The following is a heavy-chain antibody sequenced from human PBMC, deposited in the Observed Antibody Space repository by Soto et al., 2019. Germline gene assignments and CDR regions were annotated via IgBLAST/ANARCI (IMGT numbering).Heavy chain of an antibody. CDR1: GFTFSNYA. D-gene: IGHD3-22*01. V-gene: IGHV3-23*01. Sequence: EVQLLESGGGLAQPGASLRLSCAASGFTFSNYAMSWVRQAPGKGLEWVSSITGSGAYTYYADSVKGRFTISRDNFKYTLHLQMKSLRSADTAVYYWEKARYFDSTGYFYYFDYWGQGTLITVSS. J-gene: IGHJ4*02. CDR3: EKARYFDSTGYFYYFDY. CDR2: ITGSGAYT.